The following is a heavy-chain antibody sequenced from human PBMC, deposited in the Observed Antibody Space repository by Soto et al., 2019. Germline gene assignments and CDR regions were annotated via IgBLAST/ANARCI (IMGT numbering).Heavy chain of an antibody. Sequence: SETLSLTCTVSNGSINSAIYYWGWIRQPPGKGLEWIGSIYHSGSTYYNPSLQGRVTISVDTSKNQFSLKLSSVTAADTAVYFCAGRSSLASVQVYFGEISNYNWFDPWGQGTLVTVSS. CDR3: AGRSSLASVQVYFGEISNYNWFDP. J-gene: IGHJ5*02. V-gene: IGHV4-39*01. CDR2: IYHSGST. CDR1: NGSINSAIYY. D-gene: IGHD3-10*01.